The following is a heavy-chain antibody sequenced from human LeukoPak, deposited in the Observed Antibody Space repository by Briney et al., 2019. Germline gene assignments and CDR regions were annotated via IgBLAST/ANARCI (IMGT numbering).Heavy chain of an antibody. D-gene: IGHD3-22*01. Sequence: PGGSLRLSCAASGFTFDDYGMHWVRQAPGKGLEWVSLISGDGGSTYYADSVKGRFTISRDNSKNSLYLQMNSLRTEDTALYYCAKVLDYYDSSGFFDYWGQGTLVTVSS. CDR3: AKVLDYYDSSGFFDY. CDR2: ISGDGGST. CDR1: GFTFDDYG. V-gene: IGHV3-43*02. J-gene: IGHJ4*02.